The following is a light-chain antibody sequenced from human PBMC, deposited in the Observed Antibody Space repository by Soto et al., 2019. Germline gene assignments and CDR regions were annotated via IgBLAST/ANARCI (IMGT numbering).Light chain of an antibody. Sequence: QSVLTQPPSVSGAPGQRVTIFCTGTGSNIGAGYDVHWYQQLPGTAPNLLIYGTHNRPSGVPDRFSGSKSGTSASLAITGLQAEDEATYYCQSYDSGLPWVFGGGTKVTVL. V-gene: IGLV1-40*01. CDR1: GSNIGAGYD. CDR2: GTH. J-gene: IGLJ3*02. CDR3: QSYDSGLPWV.